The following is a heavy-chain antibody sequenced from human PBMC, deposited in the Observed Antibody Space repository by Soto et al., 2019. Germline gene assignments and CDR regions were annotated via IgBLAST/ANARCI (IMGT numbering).Heavy chain of an antibody. Sequence: SETLSLTCAVSGGSISSGGYSWSWIRQPPGKGLEWIGYIYHSGSTYYYPSLKSRVTISVDRSKNQFSLKLSSVTAADTAVYYCARDWGRDYYASSGYNYYYYGMDVWGQGTTVT. V-gene: IGHV4-30-2*01. D-gene: IGHD3-22*01. CDR3: ARDWGRDYYASSGYNYYYYGMDV. J-gene: IGHJ6*02. CDR2: IYHSGST. CDR1: GGSISSGGYS.